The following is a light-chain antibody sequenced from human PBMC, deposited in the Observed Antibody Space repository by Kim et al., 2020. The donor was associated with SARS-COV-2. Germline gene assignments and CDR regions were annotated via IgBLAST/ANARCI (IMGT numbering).Light chain of an antibody. CDR1: SGGIDDNY. CDR2: EDD. Sequence: GKTVTISCTRSSGGIDDNYVQWYQQRPGGVPTTVIYEDDQRPSGVSDRFSGSSDNSSNSASLTISGLRTEDEADYYCQSYNRDNVLFGGGTQLTVL. CDR3: QSYNRDNVL. V-gene: IGLV6-57*03. J-gene: IGLJ2*01.